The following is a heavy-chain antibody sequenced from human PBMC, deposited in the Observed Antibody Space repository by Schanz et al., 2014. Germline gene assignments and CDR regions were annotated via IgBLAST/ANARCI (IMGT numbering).Heavy chain of an antibody. CDR2: IGYLGDT. V-gene: IGHV3-13*01. Sequence: EVQLVESGGGLVQPGGSLRLSCAASGFTLSNSDMHWVRQGTGKGLEWVSTIGYLGDTYYPDSVKGRFTISRDNSKNTLYLQMNSLRADDTAVYFCARAHGNNWYGKGLDYWGQGPWSPSPQ. CDR3: ARAHGNNWYGKGLDY. D-gene: IGHD1-1*01. CDR1: GFTLSNSD. J-gene: IGHJ4*02.